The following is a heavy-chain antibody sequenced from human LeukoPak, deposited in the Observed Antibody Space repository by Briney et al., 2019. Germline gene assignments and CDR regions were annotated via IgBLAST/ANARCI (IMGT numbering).Heavy chain of an antibody. Sequence: GASVKVSCKASGYTFTSYYMHWVRQAPGQGLEWMGIINPSGGSTSYAQKFQGRVTMTRDTSTSTVYMELSSLRSEDAAVYYCARDPYGPRIGYYYYMDVWGKGTTVTVSS. CDR1: GYTFTSYY. CDR2: INPSGGST. CDR3: ARDPYGPRIGYYYYMDV. D-gene: IGHD3-10*01. J-gene: IGHJ6*03. V-gene: IGHV1-46*01.